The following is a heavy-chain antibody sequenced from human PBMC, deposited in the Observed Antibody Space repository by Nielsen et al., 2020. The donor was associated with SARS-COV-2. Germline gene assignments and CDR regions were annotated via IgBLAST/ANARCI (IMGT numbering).Heavy chain of an antibody. CDR1: GYTLTELS. V-gene: IGHV1-24*01. D-gene: IGHD2-2*01. J-gene: IGHJ6*03. CDR2: FDPEDGET. Sequence: ASVKVSCKVSGYTLTELSMHWVRQAPGKGLEWMGGFDPEDGETIYAQKFQGRVTMTEDTSTSTVYMELKRLRSDDTAVYYCAREGSGVVPGPLGIGMWYLYYYMDVWGKGTTVTVSS. CDR3: AREGSGVVPGPLGIGMWYLYYYMDV.